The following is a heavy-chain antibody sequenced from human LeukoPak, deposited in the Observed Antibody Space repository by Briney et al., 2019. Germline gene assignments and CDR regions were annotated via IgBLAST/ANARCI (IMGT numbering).Heavy chain of an antibody. D-gene: IGHD3-10*01. V-gene: IGHV3-48*04. CDR3: AIEPGVRGVSN. CDR2: ISSSGSTI. J-gene: IGHJ4*02. Sequence: GGSLRLSCAASGFTFSSYSMNWVRQAPGKGLEWVSYISSSGSTIYYADSVKGRFTISRDNAKNSLYLQMNSLRAEDTAVYYCAIEPGVRGVSNWGQGTLVTVSS. CDR1: GFTFSSYS.